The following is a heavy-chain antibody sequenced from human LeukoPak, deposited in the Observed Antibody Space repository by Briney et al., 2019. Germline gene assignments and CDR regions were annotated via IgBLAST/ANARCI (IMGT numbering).Heavy chain of an antibody. J-gene: IGHJ4*02. Sequence: PSETLSLTCAVYDGSFSGYYWSWIRQPPGKGLEWIGEINDSGNTNYNPSLKSRVTISVDTSKNQFSLKLASVTAADTAVYYCASSSYYYGSGSQRNRYFDYWGQGALVTVSS. D-gene: IGHD3-10*01. CDR2: INDSGNT. V-gene: IGHV4-34*01. CDR1: DGSFSGYY. CDR3: ASSSYYYGSGSQRNRYFDY.